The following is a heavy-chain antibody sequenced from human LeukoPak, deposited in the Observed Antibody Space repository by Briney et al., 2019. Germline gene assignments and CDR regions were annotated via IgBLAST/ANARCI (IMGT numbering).Heavy chain of an antibody. CDR2: INSDGSST. CDR3: ARDGPYCSSTSCPYDY. Sequence: GGSLRLSCAASGFTFSSYWMHWVRQAPGKGLVWVSRINSDGSSTSYADPVKGRFTISRDNAKNTLYLQMNSLRAEDTAVYYCARDGPYCSSTSCPYDYWGQGTLVTVSS. V-gene: IGHV3-74*01. J-gene: IGHJ4*02. CDR1: GFTFSSYW. D-gene: IGHD2-2*01.